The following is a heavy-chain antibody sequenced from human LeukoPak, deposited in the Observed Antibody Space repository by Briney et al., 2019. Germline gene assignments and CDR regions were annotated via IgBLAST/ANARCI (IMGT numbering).Heavy chain of an antibody. J-gene: IGHJ4*02. Sequence: GGSLRLSCAASGFSFSGYWMHWVRQAPGKGLVWVSLINGDGSSTNYADSVKGRFTISRDNAKNTLYLQVNSLRADDTAVYYCARHLGTYSDHWGQGTRVSVSS. CDR2: INGDGSST. D-gene: IGHD1-1*01. CDR3: ARHLGTYSDH. V-gene: IGHV3-74*01. CDR1: GFSFSGYW.